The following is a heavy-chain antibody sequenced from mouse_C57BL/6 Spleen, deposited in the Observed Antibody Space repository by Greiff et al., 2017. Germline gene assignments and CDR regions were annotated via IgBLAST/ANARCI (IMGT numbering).Heavy chain of an antibody. CDR2: ISDGGSYT. CDR1: GFTFSSYA. CDR3: ARGKKNSICDY. V-gene: IGHV5-4*03. J-gene: IGHJ2*01. Sequence: EVMLVESGGGLVKPGGSLKLSCAASGFTFSSYAMSWVRQTPEKRLEWVATISDGGSYTYYPDNVKGRFTISRDNAKNNLYLQMSHLKSEDTAMYYCARGKKNSICDYWGQGTTLTVSS.